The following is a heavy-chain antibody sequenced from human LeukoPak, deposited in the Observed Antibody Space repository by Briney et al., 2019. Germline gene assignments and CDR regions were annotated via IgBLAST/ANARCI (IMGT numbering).Heavy chain of an antibody. CDR1: GFTFSSYA. J-gene: IGHJ6*03. Sequence: PGGSLGLSCAASGFTFSSYAMHWVRQAPGKGLEYVSAISSNGGSTYYANSVKGRFTISRDNSKNTLYLQMGSLRAEDMAVYYCARVPPNYYYYYMDVWGKGTTVTVSS. V-gene: IGHV3-64*01. CDR3: ARVPPNYYYYYMDV. CDR2: ISSNGGST.